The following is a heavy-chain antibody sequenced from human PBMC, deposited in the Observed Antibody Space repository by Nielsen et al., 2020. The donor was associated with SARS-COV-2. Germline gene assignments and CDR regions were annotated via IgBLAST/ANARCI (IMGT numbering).Heavy chain of an antibody. V-gene: IGHV3-48*03. CDR1: GFTFSSYE. D-gene: IGHD3-10*01. CDR3: AGDLAPRGSQYYYYYGMDV. CDR2: ISSSGSTI. J-gene: IGHJ6*02. Sequence: GESLKISCAASGFTFSSYEMNWVRQAPGKGLEWVSYISSSGSTIYYADSVKGRFTISRDNAKNSLYLQMNSLRAEDTAVYYCAGDLAPRGSQYYYYYGMDVWGQGTTVTVSS.